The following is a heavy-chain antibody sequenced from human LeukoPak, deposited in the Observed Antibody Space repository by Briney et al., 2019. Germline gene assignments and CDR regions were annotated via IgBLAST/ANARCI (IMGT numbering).Heavy chain of an antibody. V-gene: IGHV4-39*07. Sequence: SETLSLTCTVSGGSISSSSYYWGWIRQPPGTGLEWIGSIYYSGSTYYNPSLKSRVTISVDTSKNQFSLKLSSVTAADTAVYYCARDPEDWFDPWGQGTLVTVSS. CDR1: GGSISSSSYY. CDR2: IYYSGST. D-gene: IGHD1-14*01. CDR3: ARDPEDWFDP. J-gene: IGHJ5*02.